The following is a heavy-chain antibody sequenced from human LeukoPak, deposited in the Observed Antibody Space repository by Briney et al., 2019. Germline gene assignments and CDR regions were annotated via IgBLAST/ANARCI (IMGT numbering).Heavy chain of an antibody. J-gene: IGHJ4*02. V-gene: IGHV1-69*04. D-gene: IGHD2-21*02. CDR1: GGTFSSYA. Sequence: ASVKVSCKASGGTFSSYAISWVRQAPGQGLEWMGRIIPILGIANYAQKFQGRVTITADKSTSTAYMELSSLRSEDTAVYYCARSSVAYCGGDCYSRPSYYFDYWGQGTLVTVSS. CDR2: IIPILGIA. CDR3: ARSSVAYCGGDCYSRPSYYFDY.